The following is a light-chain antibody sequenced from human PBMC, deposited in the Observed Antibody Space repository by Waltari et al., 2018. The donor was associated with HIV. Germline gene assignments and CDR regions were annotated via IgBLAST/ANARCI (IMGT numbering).Light chain of an antibody. CDR2: GGS. CDR1: ESVSRTY. CDR3: QQYGGSPIFT. Sequence: EILLTQSPGTLSLSPGERAILSCRASESVSRTYLAWYQQKPGQAPRLLIPGGSNRATGIPDRFRGSGSGTDFTLTISRLEPEDFAVYYCQQYGGSPIFTFGPGTKVEIK. V-gene: IGKV3-20*01. J-gene: IGKJ3*01.